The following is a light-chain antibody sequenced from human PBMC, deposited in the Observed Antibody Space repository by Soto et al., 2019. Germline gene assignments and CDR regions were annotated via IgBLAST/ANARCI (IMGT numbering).Light chain of an antibody. J-gene: IGKJ1*01. V-gene: IGKV1-39*01. CDR3: QQGYSTPWT. CDR2: AAS. Sequence: DIQMTQSPSSRSSSVGDRVTITCRASQSISSYLHWYQQKPGKAPKLPIYAASNLQSGVPSRFSASGSGTDFTLAFNSLQPEDFATYYCQQGYSTPWTFGQGTKVDIK. CDR1: QSISSY.